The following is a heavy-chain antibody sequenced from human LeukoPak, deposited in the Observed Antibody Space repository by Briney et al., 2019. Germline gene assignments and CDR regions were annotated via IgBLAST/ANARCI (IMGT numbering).Heavy chain of an antibody. CDR3: ANPLPGVRTKHALDI. V-gene: IGHV3-73*01. D-gene: IGHD3-3*01. J-gene: IGHJ3*02. CDR1: GLTLSGSA. Sequence: GGSLRLSCAASGLTLSGSAMQWVRQAPGKGLERVGRIRSEAENSATALAASVKGRFTISRDDSKNMVYLQLDSLKAEDTAVYYCANPLPGVRTKHALDICGRGTLVTVAS. CDR2: IRSEAENSAT.